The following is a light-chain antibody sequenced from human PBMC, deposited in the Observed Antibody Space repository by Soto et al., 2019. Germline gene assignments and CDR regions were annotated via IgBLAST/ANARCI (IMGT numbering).Light chain of an antibody. Sequence: VLTQPPSMSGAPGQRVTMSCTGSSSNLGAGYDVHWYQRLPGAAPKLLIYDNTHRPSGVPNRFSGSKSGTSASLAITGLQAEDEADYYCQSYDSGLSGHWVFGGGTKVTVL. CDR1: SSNLGAGYD. CDR2: DNT. V-gene: IGLV1-40*01. J-gene: IGLJ3*02. CDR3: QSYDSGLSGHWV.